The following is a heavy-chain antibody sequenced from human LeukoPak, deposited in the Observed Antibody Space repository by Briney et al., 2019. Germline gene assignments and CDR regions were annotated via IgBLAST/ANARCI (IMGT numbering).Heavy chain of an antibody. J-gene: IGHJ4*02. Sequence: PSETLSLTCAVSGGSISSSNWWSWVRQPPGKGLEWIGEIYHSGSTNYNPSLKSRVTISVDTSKNQFSLKLSSVTAADTAVYYCARGGYSGYAKPVGYWGQGTLVTVSS. D-gene: IGHD5-12*01. CDR2: IYHSGST. CDR3: ARGGYSGYAKPVGY. CDR1: GGSISSSNW. V-gene: IGHV4-4*02.